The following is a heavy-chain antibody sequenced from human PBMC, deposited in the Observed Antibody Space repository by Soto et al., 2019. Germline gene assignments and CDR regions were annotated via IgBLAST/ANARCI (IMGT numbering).Heavy chain of an antibody. V-gene: IGHV4-4*02. J-gene: IGHJ4*02. CDR3: ASRAPGTSVAY. Sequence: QVQLQESGPGLVKPSGTLSLTCAVSGGSFTSNNWWTWVRQPPGQGLEWIGEIYRTGSTNYNPSLKRRVNISLDKSENQFSLKVPSLTAADTAVYYCASRAPGTSVAYWGQGTLVTVSS. CDR2: IYRTGST. D-gene: IGHD1-7*01. CDR1: GGSFTSNNW.